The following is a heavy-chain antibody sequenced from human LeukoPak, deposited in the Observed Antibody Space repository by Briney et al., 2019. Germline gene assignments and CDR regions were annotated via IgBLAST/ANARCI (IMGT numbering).Heavy chain of an antibody. J-gene: IGHJ4*02. Sequence: GASLKISCKGSGYSFTSYWIGWVRQMPGKGLEWMGIIDPGDSDTRYSPSFQGQVTISADKSISTAYLQWSSLKASDTALYYCARHSYYYDSSGYYGYWGQGTLVTVSS. D-gene: IGHD3-22*01. CDR3: ARHSYYYDSSGYYGY. CDR2: IDPGDSDT. CDR1: GYSFTSYW. V-gene: IGHV5-51*01.